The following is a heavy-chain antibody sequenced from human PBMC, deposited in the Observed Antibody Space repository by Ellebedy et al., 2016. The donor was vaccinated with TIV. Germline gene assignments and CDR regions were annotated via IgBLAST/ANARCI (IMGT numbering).Heavy chain of an antibody. V-gene: IGHV1-18*01. CDR1: GYTFTSSD. CDR3: ARDQGDDYVWGSYLDY. D-gene: IGHD3-16*02. Sequence: AASVKVSCKASGYTFTSSDISWVRQAPGQGLEWMGWISAYNGNTNYAQKLQGRVTMTTDTSTSTAYMELRSLRSDDTAVYYCARDQGDDYVWGSYLDYWGQGTLVTVSS. J-gene: IGHJ4*02. CDR2: ISAYNGNT.